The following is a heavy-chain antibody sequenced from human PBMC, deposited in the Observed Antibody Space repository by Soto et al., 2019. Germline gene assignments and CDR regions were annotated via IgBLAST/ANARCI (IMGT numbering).Heavy chain of an antibody. CDR2: ISSSSSYI. D-gene: IGHD5-12*01. J-gene: IGHJ4*02. CDR1: GFTFSSYS. Sequence: GGSLRLSCAASGFTFSSYSMNWVRQAPGKGLEWVPSISSSSSYIYYADSVKGPFTISRENAKNSLYLKMNSLRAEDTAVYYCARGIGDGYKLFDYWGQGTLVTVSS. CDR3: ARGIGDGYKLFDY. V-gene: IGHV3-21*01.